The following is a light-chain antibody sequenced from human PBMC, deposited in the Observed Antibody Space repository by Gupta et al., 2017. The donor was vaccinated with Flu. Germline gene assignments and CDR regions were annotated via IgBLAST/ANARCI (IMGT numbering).Light chain of an antibody. CDR3: QQSHT. J-gene: IGKJ1*01. Sequence: SASVGVRVTITCRASQNIGHYLNWYQQKAGKAPRLLIYAASTLQSGVPSRFSGSGSGTDFTLTITSLQPEDFATYYCQQSHTFGQGTKVDIK. CDR1: QNIGHY. CDR2: AAS. V-gene: IGKV1-39*01.